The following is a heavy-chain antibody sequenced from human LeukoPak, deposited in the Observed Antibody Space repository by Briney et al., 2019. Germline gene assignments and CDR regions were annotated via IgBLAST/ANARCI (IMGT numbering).Heavy chain of an antibody. D-gene: IGHD5-18*01. CDR1: GFTFSSYE. CDR2: ISSSGSTI. J-gene: IGHJ4*02. V-gene: IGHV3-48*03. CDR3: TRDSWIQVWTQIDY. Sequence: GGSLRLSCAASGFTFSSYEMNWVRQAPGKGLEWVSYISSSGSTIYYADSVKGRFTISRDNAKNSLYLQMNSLRAEDTAVYYCTRDSWIQVWTQIDYWGQGTLVTVSS.